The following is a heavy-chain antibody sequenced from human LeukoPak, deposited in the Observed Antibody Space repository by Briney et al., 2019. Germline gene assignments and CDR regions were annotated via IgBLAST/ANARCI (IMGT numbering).Heavy chain of an antibody. CDR3: ARDLSRDAFYI. Sequence: SQTLICTYAVSDGSISSGGCYWSWIRQQPVKGLEWIGYVYYCGITYYNPSLKSLVTTSEETSKNQFSLKVSSVTAADTAVYYGARDLSRDAFYIWGQGTMVTVSS. J-gene: IGHJ3*02. CDR2: VYYCGIT. CDR1: DGSISSGGCY. D-gene: IGHD5/OR15-5a*01. V-gene: IGHV4-31*01.